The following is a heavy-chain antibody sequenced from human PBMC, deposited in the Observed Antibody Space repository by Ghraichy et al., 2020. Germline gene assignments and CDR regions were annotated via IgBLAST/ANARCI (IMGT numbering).Heavy chain of an antibody. CDR2: INHNGNT. CDR1: GGSFSGY. J-gene: IGHJ3*02. V-gene: IGHV4-34*01. CDR3: SRPYQMLMNDAFDI. Sequence: SETLSLTCAVYGGSFSGYWSWIRQSPGRGLEWIGEINHNGNTNYNPSLKSRVTISVDTSKNQFSLKLSSVTAADTAGYYCSRPYQMLMNDAFDIWGRGTMVNLSS. D-gene: IGHD2-2*01.